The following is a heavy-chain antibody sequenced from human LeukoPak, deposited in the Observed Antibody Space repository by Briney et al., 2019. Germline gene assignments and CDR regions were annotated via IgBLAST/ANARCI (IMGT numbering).Heavy chain of an antibody. CDR2: ISAYNGNT. CDR3: ARDVGGYFDWLLSFDY. J-gene: IGHJ4*02. CDR1: GYTFTSYG. D-gene: IGHD3-9*01. Sequence: GASVKVSCKASGYTFTSYGISWVRQAPGQGLEWMGWISAYNGNTNYAQKLQGRVTMTTDTSTSTAYMELRSLRSDDTAVYYCARDVGGYFDWLLSFDYWGQGTLVTVSS. V-gene: IGHV1-18*01.